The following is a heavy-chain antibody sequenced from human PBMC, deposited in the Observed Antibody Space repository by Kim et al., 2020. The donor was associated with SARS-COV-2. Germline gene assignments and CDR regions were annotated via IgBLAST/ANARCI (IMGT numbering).Heavy chain of an antibody. CDR1: GGSISSSSYY. Sequence: SETLSLTCTVSGGSISSSSYYWGWIRQPPGKGLEWIGSIYYSGSTYYNPSLKSRVTISVDTSKNQFSLKRSSVTAADTAVYYCARRRRGWRPVDYWGQGT. D-gene: IGHD6-19*01. J-gene: IGHJ4*02. CDR3: ARRRRGWRPVDY. CDR2: IYYSGST. V-gene: IGHV4-39*01.